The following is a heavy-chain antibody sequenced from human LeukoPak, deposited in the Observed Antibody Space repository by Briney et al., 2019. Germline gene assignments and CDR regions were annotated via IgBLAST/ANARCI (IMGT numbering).Heavy chain of an antibody. CDR2: INYSADA. CDR1: GGSLSGYY. V-gene: IGHV4-34*01. CDR3: ARSYYDSSGPYDV. D-gene: IGHD3-22*01. J-gene: IGHJ6*04. Sequence: SETLSLTCAVYGGSLSGYYWSWIRQPPGKGLEGIGEINYSADANYNPSLKSRVTISVDTSKHQFSLELTSVTAADTAVYYCARSYYDSSGPYDVWGEGTTVTVSS.